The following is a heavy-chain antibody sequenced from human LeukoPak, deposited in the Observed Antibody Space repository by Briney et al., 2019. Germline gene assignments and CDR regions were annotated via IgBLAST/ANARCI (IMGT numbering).Heavy chain of an antibody. CDR3: ASRVAVVGLDH. Sequence: PGGSLRLSCAASGFTFSSYGMHWVRQAPGKGLEWVAVIWYDGSNKYYADSVKGRFTIPRDNSKNTLFLQMNSLRAEDTAVYYRASRVAVVGLDHWGQGTLVTVSS. J-gene: IGHJ4*02. D-gene: IGHD6-19*01. V-gene: IGHV3-33*01. CDR2: IWYDGSNK. CDR1: GFTFSSYG.